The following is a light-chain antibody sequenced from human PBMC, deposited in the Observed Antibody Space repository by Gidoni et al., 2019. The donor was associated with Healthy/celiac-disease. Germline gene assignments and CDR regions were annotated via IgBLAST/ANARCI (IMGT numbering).Light chain of an antibody. J-gene: IGKJ1*01. CDR2: AAS. CDR1: QGISSY. Sequence: DIQLTQSPSFLSASVGDRVTITCRASQGISSYLAWYQQKPGKAPKLLIYAASTLQSRVPSRFSGSGSGTEFTLTISSLQPEDFATYYCQQLNSYRTFGQGTKVEIK. CDR3: QQLNSYRT. V-gene: IGKV1-9*01.